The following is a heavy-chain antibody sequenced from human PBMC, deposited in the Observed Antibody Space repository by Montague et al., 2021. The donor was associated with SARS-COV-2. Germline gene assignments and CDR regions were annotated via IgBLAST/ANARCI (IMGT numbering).Heavy chain of an antibody. CDR1: GASISSSENS. D-gene: IGHD3-16*02. J-gene: IGHJ4*02. Sequence: SETLSLTCTVSGASISSSENSWGWIRQSPGKGLEWSGSIFYSGTTYFNPSLGSRIAISVDTSKNQFSLKVTSVTAADTAVYYCARHVTFGGVVVALDYWGQGHLVSVSS. CDR3: ARHVTFGGVVVALDY. CDR2: IFYSGTT. V-gene: IGHV4-39*01.